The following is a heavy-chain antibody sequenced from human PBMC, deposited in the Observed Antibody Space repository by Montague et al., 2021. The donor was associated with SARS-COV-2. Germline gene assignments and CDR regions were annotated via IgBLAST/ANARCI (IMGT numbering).Heavy chain of an antibody. CDR1: GFTLSSYA. V-gene: IGHV3-23*01. Sequence: SLRLSCSASGFTLSSYAMSWVRQAPGKGLEWVSTISISDGNTYYXDSVKGRFTISRDKSKNTLYLQMNSLRAEDTAVYYCAKDRQLVGDDAFDIWGQGTMVTVSS. CDR3: AKDRQLVGDDAFDI. D-gene: IGHD6-13*01. CDR2: ISISDGNT. J-gene: IGHJ3*02.